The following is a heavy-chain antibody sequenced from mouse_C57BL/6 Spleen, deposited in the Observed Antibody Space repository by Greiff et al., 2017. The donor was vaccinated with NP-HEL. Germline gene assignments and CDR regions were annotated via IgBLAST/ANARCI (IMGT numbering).Heavy chain of an antibody. CDR1: GYAFSSYW. V-gene: IGHV1-80*01. D-gene: IGHD4-1*01. Sequence: QVQLQQSGAELVKPGASVKISCKASGYAFSSYWMNWVKQRPGKGLEWIGQIYPGDGDTNYNGKFKGKATLTADKSSSTAYMQLRSLTSEDSAVYFCARELTGYYFDYWGQGTTLTVSS. J-gene: IGHJ2*01. CDR2: IYPGDGDT. CDR3: ARELTGYYFDY.